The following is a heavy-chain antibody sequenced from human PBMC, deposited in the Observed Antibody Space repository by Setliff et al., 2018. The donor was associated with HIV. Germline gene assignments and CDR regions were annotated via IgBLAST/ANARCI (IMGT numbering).Heavy chain of an antibody. V-gene: IGHV3-33*01. CDR3: ARDPGRYNGMDV. CDR1: GFTFNSYG. D-gene: IGHD1-20*01. CDR2: IWYDASKK. J-gene: IGHJ6*02. Sequence: GGSLRLSCAAPGFTFNSYGIHWVRQAPGKGLEWVALIWYDASKKEYSDSVKGRFNILRDNSKNTLYLQMNSLRAEDTAVYYCARDPGRYNGMDVWGQGTTVTVSS.